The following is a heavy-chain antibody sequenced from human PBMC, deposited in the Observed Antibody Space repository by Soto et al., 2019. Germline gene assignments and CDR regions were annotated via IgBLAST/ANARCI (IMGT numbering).Heavy chain of an antibody. CDR3: ARVESSRYPYYYGMDV. D-gene: IGHD6-13*01. CDR2: ISSNGGST. V-gene: IGHV3-64*01. J-gene: IGHJ6*02. Sequence: PGGSLRLSCAASGFTFSSYAMHWVRQAPGKGLEYVSAISSNGGSTYYANSVKGRFTISRDNSKNTLYLQMGSLRAEDMAVYYCARVESSRYPYYYGMDVWGQGTTVTVSS. CDR1: GFTFSSYA.